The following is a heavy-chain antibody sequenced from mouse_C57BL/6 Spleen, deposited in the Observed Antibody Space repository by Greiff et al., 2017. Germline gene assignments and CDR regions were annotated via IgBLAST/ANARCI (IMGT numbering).Heavy chain of an antibody. CDR1: GYTFTDYY. CDR3: ARSSYDGYSAWFAY. V-gene: IGHV1-19*01. D-gene: IGHD2-3*01. J-gene: IGHJ3*01. Sequence: EVKLMESGPVLVKPGASVKMSCKASGYTFTDYYMNWVKQSHGKSLEWIGVINPYNGGTSYNQKFKGKATLTVDKSSSTAYMELNSLTSEDSAVYYCARSSYDGYSAWFAYWGQGTLVTVSA. CDR2: INPYNGGT.